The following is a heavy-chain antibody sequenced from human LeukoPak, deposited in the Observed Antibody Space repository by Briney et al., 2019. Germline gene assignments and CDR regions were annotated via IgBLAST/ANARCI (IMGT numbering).Heavy chain of an antibody. CDR1: GGSISSGSYY. J-gene: IGHJ4*02. CDR2: IYTSGST. CDR3: ARELSGEVDY. D-gene: IGHD7-27*01. Sequence: SETLSLTCTVSGGSISSGSYYWSWIRQPAGKGLEWIGRIYTSGSTNYNPSLKSRVTISVDTSKNQFSLELSSVTAADTGVYYCARELSGEVDYWGQGTLVTVSS. V-gene: IGHV4-61*02.